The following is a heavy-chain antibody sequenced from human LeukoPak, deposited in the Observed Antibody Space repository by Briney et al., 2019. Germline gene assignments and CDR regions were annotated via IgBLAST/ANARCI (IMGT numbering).Heavy chain of an antibody. Sequence: GGSLRLSCAASGFTSSAYDMHWVRQITGGGLEWVSTSGTVGDTFYSDSVKGRFTISRDNSKNTLYVQVNSLGTEDTAAYYCAKGSYYDSSGSFYFDYWGQETLVTVSS. CDR1: GFTSSAYD. CDR2: SGTVGDT. J-gene: IGHJ4*02. D-gene: IGHD3-22*01. V-gene: IGHV3-13*04. CDR3: AKGSYYDSSGSFYFDY.